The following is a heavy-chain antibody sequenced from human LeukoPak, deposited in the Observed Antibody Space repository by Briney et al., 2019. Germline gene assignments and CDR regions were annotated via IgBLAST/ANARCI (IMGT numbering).Heavy chain of an antibody. D-gene: IGHD3-3*01. Sequence: GGSLRLSCAASGFTFSSYGMHWVRQAPGKGLEWVAVIWYDGSNKYYADSVKGRFTISRDNAKNSLYLQMNSLRAEDTAVYYCARDRTQDFWSGYYKGGNVDTDYWGQGTLVTVSS. CDR2: IWYDGSNK. V-gene: IGHV3-33*01. CDR3: ARDRTQDFWSGYYKGGNVDTDY. CDR1: GFTFSSYG. J-gene: IGHJ4*02.